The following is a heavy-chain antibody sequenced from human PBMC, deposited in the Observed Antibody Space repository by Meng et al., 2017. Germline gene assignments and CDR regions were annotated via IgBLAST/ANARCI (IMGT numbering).Heavy chain of an antibody. V-gene: IGHV3-33*01. Sequence: GESLKISCAASGFTFSSYGMHWVRQAPGKGLEWVAVIWYDGSNKYYADSVKGRFTISRDNSKNTLYLQMNSLRAEDTAVYYCARGGSSGWYHYWGQGTLVTVSS. J-gene: IGHJ4*02. CDR2: IWYDGSNK. CDR3: ARGGSSGWYHY. CDR1: GFTFSSYG. D-gene: IGHD6-19*01.